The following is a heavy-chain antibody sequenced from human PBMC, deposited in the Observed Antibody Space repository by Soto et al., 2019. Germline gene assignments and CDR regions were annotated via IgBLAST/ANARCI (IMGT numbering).Heavy chain of an antibody. J-gene: IGHJ4*02. V-gene: IGHV4-30-4*01. CDR3: ARGPSADKIDY. CDR2: TYNSGTT. D-gene: IGHD3-3*01. CDR1: GDSISSGYF. Sequence: QVQLQESGPGLVEPSQTLSLTCTVSGDSISSGYFWSWIRQSPGKGLEWIGHTYNSGTTYNNPSLRSRGTISIDTSRNQCALRLTSVTAADTAVYYCARGPSADKIDYWGQGTLVTVSS.